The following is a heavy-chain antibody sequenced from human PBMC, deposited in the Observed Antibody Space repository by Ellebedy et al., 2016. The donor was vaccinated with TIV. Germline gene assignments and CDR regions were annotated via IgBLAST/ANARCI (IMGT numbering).Heavy chain of an antibody. Sequence: AASVKVSCKASGYTFTSYGISWVRQAPGQGLEWMGWINPYNGNTNYVQKLQDRVTMTTDTSTSTAYMELRSLRTDDAAVYYCARVGPWGYHWFDPWGQGTLVTVSS. V-gene: IGHV1-18*01. CDR3: ARVGPWGYHWFDP. D-gene: IGHD3-16*02. J-gene: IGHJ5*02. CDR2: INPYNGNT. CDR1: GYTFTSYG.